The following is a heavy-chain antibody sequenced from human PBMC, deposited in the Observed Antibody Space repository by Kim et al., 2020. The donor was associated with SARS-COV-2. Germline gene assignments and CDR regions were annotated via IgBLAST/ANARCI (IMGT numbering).Heavy chain of an antibody. D-gene: IGHD6-13*01. CDR3: AGGGGSNSQGWFDP. J-gene: IGHJ5*02. Sequence: SETLSLTCIVSGGSTSSYYWSWIRQPPGKGLEWIGYIYYSGSTNYNPSLKSRVTISVDTAKNQVSLEMRSVTSADTALYYCAGGGGSNSQGWFDPWGQGSLVIVSS. CDR2: IYYSGST. CDR1: GGSTSSYY. V-gene: IGHV4-59*01.